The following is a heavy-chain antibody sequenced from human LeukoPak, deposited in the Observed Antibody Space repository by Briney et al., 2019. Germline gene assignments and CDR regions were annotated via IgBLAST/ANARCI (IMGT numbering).Heavy chain of an antibody. CDR1: GFTFSSYG. V-gene: IGHV3-30*03. Sequence: GGSLRLSCAASGFTFSSYGMHWVRQAPGKGLEWVAVISYDGSNKYYADSVKGRFTISRDNSKNTLYLQMNSLRAEDTAVYYCARDQTPALAYYYYYGMDVWGQGTTVTVSS. J-gene: IGHJ6*02. CDR2: ISYDGSNK. CDR3: ARDQTPALAYYYYYGMDV.